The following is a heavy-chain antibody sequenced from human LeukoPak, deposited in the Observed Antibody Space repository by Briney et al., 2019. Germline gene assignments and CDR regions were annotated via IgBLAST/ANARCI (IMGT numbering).Heavy chain of an antibody. D-gene: IGHD3-3*01. CDR1: GYTLTELS. Sequence: GASVKVSCKVSGYTLTELSMHWVRQAPGKGLEWMGGFDPEDGETIYAQKFQGRVTMTEDTSTDTAYMELSSLRSEDTAVYYCATGPLEWYYMDVWGKGTTVTVSS. CDR3: ATGPLEWYYMDV. V-gene: IGHV1-24*01. J-gene: IGHJ6*03. CDR2: FDPEDGET.